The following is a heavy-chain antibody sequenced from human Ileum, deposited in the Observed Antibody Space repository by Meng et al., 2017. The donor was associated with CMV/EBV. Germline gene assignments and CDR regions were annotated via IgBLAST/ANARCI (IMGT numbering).Heavy chain of an antibody. D-gene: IGHD3-10*01. CDR3: ARDYYGSGSYFGGIYYYGMDV. CDR2: ISYDGSNK. Sequence: GGSLRLSCAASGFTFSSYSMNWVRQAPGKGLEWVAVISYDGSNKYYADSVKGRFTISRDNSKNTLYLQMNSLRAEDTAVYYCARDYYGSGSYFGGIYYYGMDVWGQGTTVTVSS. J-gene: IGHJ6*02. CDR1: GFTFSSYS. V-gene: IGHV3-30*03.